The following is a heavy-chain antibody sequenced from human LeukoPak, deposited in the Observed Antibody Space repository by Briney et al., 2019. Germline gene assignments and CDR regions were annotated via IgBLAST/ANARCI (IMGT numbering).Heavy chain of an antibody. CDR2: IYSGGST. D-gene: IGHD5-12*01. CDR1: GFTVSSNY. CDR3: ARAAPYSGDDYSDY. Sequence: GGSLRLSCAASGFTVSSNYMSWVRQAPGKGLEWVSVIYSGGSTYYADSVKGRFSISRDNSKNTLYLQMNSLRAEVTAVYYCARAAPYSGDDYSDYWGQGTLVTVSS. V-gene: IGHV3-53*01. J-gene: IGHJ4*02.